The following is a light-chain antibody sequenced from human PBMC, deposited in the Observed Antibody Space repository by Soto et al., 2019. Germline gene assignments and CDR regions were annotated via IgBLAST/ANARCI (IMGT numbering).Light chain of an antibody. J-gene: IGLJ1*01. V-gene: IGLV2-11*01. CDR3: CPYAAKFTFYV. Sequence: QSALTQPRSVSGAPGQSVTISCTGTTSDVGAYNYVSWYRQHPGEAPNLMIYDVNKRPSGVPDRFSGSKSGNTASLTISGLQAEDEGDYYCCPYAAKFTFYVFGTGTKLTVL. CDR2: DVN. CDR1: TSDVGAYNY.